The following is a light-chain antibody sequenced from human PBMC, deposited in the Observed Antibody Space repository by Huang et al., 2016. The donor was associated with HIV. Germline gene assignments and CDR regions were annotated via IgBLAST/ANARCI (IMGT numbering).Light chain of an antibody. CDR1: QSVLYSSNNENY. Sequence: DIVMTQSPDSLAVSLGERATINCKSSQSVLYSSNNENYLAWYQQKPGQPPNLLIYRASTRESGVPDRFSGSGSGTDFTLTISSLQAEDVAVYYCQQFYSTLTFGQGTKVEIK. J-gene: IGKJ1*01. V-gene: IGKV4-1*01. CDR3: QQFYSTLT. CDR2: RAS.